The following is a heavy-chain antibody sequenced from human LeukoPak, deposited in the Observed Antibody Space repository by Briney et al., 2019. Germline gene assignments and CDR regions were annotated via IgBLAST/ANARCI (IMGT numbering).Heavy chain of an antibody. Sequence: GRSLRLSCAASGFTFSSYAMHWVRQAPGKGLEWVAVISYDGSNKYYADSVKGRFAISRDNSKNTLYLQMNSLRAEDTAVYYCAREGLQGPFDYWGQGTLVTVSS. CDR1: GFTFSSYA. J-gene: IGHJ4*02. CDR3: AREGLQGPFDY. CDR2: ISYDGSNK. V-gene: IGHV3-30*09.